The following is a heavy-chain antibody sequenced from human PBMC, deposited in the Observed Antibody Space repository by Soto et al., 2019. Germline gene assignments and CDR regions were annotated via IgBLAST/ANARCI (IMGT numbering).Heavy chain of an antibody. Sequence: QVQLQQWGAGLLKPSETLSLTCAVSGGSLSNYYWSWIRQPPGKGLEWIGEIYHSGSTNYNPSLKSRVTKTGGTAQNQFHLKLSSGTAADTAAYYCATSKIHCCQSGGSHHVPLGCGGQGTLVTVSS. J-gene: IGHJ4*02. D-gene: IGHD2-15*01. CDR1: GGSLSNYY. V-gene: IGHV4-34*02. CDR2: IYHSGST. CDR3: ATSKIHCCQSGGSHHVPLGC.